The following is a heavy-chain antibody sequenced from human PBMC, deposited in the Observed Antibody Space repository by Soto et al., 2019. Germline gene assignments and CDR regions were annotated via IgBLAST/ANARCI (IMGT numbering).Heavy chain of an antibody. D-gene: IGHD3-3*01. CDR2: IYYSGST. V-gene: IGHV4-31*03. J-gene: IGHJ6*03. Sequence: SETLSLTCTVSGGSISSGGYYWSWIRQHPGKGLEWIGYIYYSGSTYYNPSLKSRVTISVDTSKNQFSLKLGSVTAADTAVYYCARDASRDFWSGYRQFRHPRYYMDVWGKGTTVTVSS. CDR1: GGSISSGGYY. CDR3: ARDASRDFWSGYRQFRHPRYYMDV.